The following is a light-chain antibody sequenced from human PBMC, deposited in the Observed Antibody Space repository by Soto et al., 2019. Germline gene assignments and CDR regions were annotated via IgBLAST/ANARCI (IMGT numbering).Light chain of an antibody. CDR1: QTISAS. CDR3: QQGFSPVLT. CDR2: GAS. J-gene: IGKJ4*01. Sequence: DIQMTQSPSSLSVSVGARVTITCRASQTISASLNWFQQKAGKSPQLLINGASNLQTGVPSRFSGSGSGTDFTLTITDLQTEDSATYFCQQGFSPVLTFGGGTKVDI. V-gene: IGKV1-39*01.